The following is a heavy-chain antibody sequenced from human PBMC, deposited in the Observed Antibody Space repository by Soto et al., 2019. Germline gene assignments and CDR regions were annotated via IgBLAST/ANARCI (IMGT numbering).Heavy chain of an antibody. CDR2: LSGSGDST. J-gene: IGHJ6*03. CDR1: GFTFSSYA. CDR3: ANHLPRGRCSNGVCYSYYYYMDV. V-gene: IGHV3-23*01. D-gene: IGHD2-8*01. Sequence: GGSLRLSCAASGFTFSSYAMSWVRQAPGKGLEWVSALSGSGDSTYYADSVKGRFTISRDNSKNTLYLQMNSLRAEDTAVYYCANHLPRGRCSNGVCYSYYYYMDVWGKGTTVTVSS.